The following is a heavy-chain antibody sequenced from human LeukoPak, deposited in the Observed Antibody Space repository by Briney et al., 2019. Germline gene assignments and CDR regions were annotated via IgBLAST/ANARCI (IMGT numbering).Heavy chain of an antibody. J-gene: IGHJ5*02. CDR3: ARELYYDFWSVQGWFDP. CDR2: IYTSGST. V-gene: IGHV4-61*09. D-gene: IGHD3-3*01. Sequence: SETLSLTCTVSGGPISSASYYWRWIRQPAGKGLEWIGHIYTSGSTSYNPSLKSRVTISVDTSKHQFSLTLSSVTAADTAVYYCARELYYDFWSVQGWFDPWGQGTLVTASS. CDR1: GGPISSASYY.